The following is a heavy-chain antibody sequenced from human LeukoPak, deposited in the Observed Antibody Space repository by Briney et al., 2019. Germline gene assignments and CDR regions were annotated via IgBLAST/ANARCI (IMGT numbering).Heavy chain of an antibody. CDR2: ISGSGGST. CDR3: AKDFNYYGSGSYYNPGYFDY. CDR1: GFTFSSYA. V-gene: IGHV3-23*01. D-gene: IGHD3-10*01. J-gene: IGHJ4*02. Sequence: GGSLRLSCAASGFTFSSYAMSWVRQAPGKGLEWVSAISGSGGSTYYADSVKGRFTISRDNSKNTLYLQMNSLRAEDTAVYYCAKDFNYYGSGSYYNPGYFDYWGQGTLVTVSS.